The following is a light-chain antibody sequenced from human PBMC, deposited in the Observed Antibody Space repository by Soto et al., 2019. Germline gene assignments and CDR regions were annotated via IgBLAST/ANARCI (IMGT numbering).Light chain of an antibody. CDR2: GAS. CDR3: QQYNNWPRT. V-gene: IGKV3-15*01. Sequence: EIVMTQSPATRSVSPVSRATLSCRASQSVSSNLAWYQQKPGQAPRLLIYGASTRATGIPARFSGSGSGTEFTLTISSLQSEDFAVYYCQQYNNWPRTFGQGTMVDI. CDR1: QSVSSN. J-gene: IGKJ1*01.